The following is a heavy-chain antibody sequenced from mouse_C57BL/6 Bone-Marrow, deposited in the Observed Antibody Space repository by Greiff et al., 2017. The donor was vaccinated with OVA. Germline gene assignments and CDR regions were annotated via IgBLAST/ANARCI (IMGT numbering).Heavy chain of an antibody. Sequence: QVQLKESGAELVRPGASVTLSCKASGYTFTDYEMHWVKQTPVHGLEWIGAIDPETGGTAYNQKFKGKAILTADKSSSTAYMELRSLTSEDSAVYYCTRPPLSDYWGQGTTLTVSS. D-gene: IGHD1-1*01. V-gene: IGHV1-15*01. CDR2: IDPETGGT. CDR3: TRPPLSDY. CDR1: GYTFTDYE. J-gene: IGHJ2*01.